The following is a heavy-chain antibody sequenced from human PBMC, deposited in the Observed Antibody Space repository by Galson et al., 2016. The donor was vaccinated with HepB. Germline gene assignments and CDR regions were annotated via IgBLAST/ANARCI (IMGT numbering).Heavy chain of an antibody. CDR3: VRRSPYYDATGNRDAFDI. V-gene: IGHV5-51*01. D-gene: IGHD4/OR15-4a*01. Sequence: QSGAEVKKPGESLKISCKGSGYRFTSYWIGWVRQMPGKGLEWMGSIFPGDFETGYSPSFPGQVTISVDTSINPAYLQWSSLNASDTAMYYCVRRSPYYDATGNRDAFDIWGQGTMVTVSS. CDR2: IFPGDFET. CDR1: GYRFTSYW. J-gene: IGHJ3*02.